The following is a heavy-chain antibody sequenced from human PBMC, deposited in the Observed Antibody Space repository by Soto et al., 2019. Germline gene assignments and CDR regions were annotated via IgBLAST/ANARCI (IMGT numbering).Heavy chain of an antibody. CDR3: ARDSWSGYSYNPLYYYGVDV. V-gene: IGHV3-53*02. D-gene: IGHD3-3*01. Sequence: EVQLVETGGGLIQPGGSLRLSCAASGFTVSSNYMSWVRQAPGKGLEWVSVIYSGGSTYYADSVKGRFTISRDNSKNTLYLQMNSLRAEDTAVYYCARDSWSGYSYNPLYYYGVDVWGQGTTVTVSS. CDR2: IYSGGST. CDR1: GFTVSSNY. J-gene: IGHJ6*02.